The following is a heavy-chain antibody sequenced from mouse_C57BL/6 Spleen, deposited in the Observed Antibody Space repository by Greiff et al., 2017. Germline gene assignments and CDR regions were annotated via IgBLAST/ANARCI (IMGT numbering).Heavy chain of an antibody. CDR3: ACGNYVAY. CDR2: INPSYSYT. V-gene: IGHV1-69*01. Sequence: QVQLQQSGAELVMPGASVKLSCKASGYTFTSYWMHWVKQRPGQGLEWIGEINPSYSYTNYNQTFKGKSTLTVDKSSSTAYMQLSSLTSEDSAVYCCACGNYVAYWGQGTLVTVSA. J-gene: IGHJ3*01. D-gene: IGHD2-1*01. CDR1: GYTFTSYW.